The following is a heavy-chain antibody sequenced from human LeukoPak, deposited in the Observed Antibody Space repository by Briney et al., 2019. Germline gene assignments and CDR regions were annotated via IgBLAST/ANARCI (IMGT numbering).Heavy chain of an antibody. CDR2: ISSSGSTI. V-gene: IGHV3-48*04. CDR3: AKSSRSVPRDDAFDI. J-gene: IGHJ3*02. CDR1: GFTFSSYW. Sequence: GGSLRLSCAASGFTFSSYWMSWVRQAPGKGLEWVSYISSSGSTIYYADSVKGRFTISRDNAKNSLYLQMNSLRAEDTAVYYCAKSSRSVPRDDAFDIWGQGTMVTVSS. D-gene: IGHD2-2*01.